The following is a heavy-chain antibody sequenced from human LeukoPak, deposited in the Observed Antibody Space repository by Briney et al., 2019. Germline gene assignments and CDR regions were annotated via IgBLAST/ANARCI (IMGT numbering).Heavy chain of an antibody. V-gene: IGHV3-30-3*01. D-gene: IGHD6-19*01. J-gene: IGHJ4*02. CDR1: GFTFSSYA. CDR2: ISYDGSNK. Sequence: GGSLRLSCAASGFTFSSYAMHWVRQAPGKGLEWVAVISYDGSNKYYADSVKGRFTISRDNSKNTLYLQMNSLRAEDTAVYYCAKDSVGVAGPDYWGQGTLVTVSS. CDR3: AKDSVGVAGPDY.